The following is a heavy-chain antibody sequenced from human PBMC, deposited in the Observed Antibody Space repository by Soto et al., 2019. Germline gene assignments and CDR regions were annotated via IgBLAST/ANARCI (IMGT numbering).Heavy chain of an antibody. CDR1: GFTFSSYA. CDR3: AKVGRNYYGSGSYYGWDYYYGMDV. Sequence: GGSLRLSCAASGFTFSSYAMSWVRQAPGKGLEWVSAISGSGGSTYYADSVKGRFTISRDNSKNTLYLQMNSLRAEDTAVYYCAKVGRNYYGSGSYYGWDYYYGMDVWGQGTTVTVSS. J-gene: IGHJ6*02. D-gene: IGHD3-10*01. V-gene: IGHV3-23*01. CDR2: ISGSGGST.